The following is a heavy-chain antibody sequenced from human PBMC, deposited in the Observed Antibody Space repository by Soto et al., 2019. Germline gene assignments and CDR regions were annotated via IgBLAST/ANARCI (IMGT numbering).Heavy chain of an antibody. J-gene: IGHJ5*02. CDR1: SYIFTSYG. CDR3: ARGPRYCSSTTCFAGVNWFDP. CDR2: ISGYNGNT. V-gene: IGHV1-18*04. Sequence: GASVKVSCKASSYIFTSYGISWVRQAPGQGLEWMGWISGYNGNTNYAQKVQGRVTMTTDTSTNTAYMDLRSLTSDDTAVYYCARGPRYCSSTTCFAGVNWFDPWGQGTPVTVSS. D-gene: IGHD2-2*01.